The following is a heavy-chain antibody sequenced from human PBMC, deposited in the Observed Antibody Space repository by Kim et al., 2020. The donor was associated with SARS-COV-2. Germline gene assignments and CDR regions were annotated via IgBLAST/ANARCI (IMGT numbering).Heavy chain of an antibody. D-gene: IGHD4-17*01. CDR1: GFTFSSYW. J-gene: IGHJ4*02. CDR2: INSDGSST. Sequence: GGSLRLSCAASGFTFSSYWMHWVRQAPGKGLVWVSRINSDGSSTSYADSVKGRFTISRDNAKNTLYLQMNSLRAEDTAVYYCARVGTYGGDQRYYFDYWGQGTLVTVSS. V-gene: IGHV3-74*01. CDR3: ARVGTYGGDQRYYFDY.